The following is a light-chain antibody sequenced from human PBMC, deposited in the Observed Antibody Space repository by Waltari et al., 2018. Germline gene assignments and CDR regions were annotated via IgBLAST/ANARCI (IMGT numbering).Light chain of an antibody. V-gene: IGLV4-69*01. J-gene: IGLJ2*01. CDR2: VDIDGSH. Sequence: QLELTQSPSASASLGASVKLTATLSRGHGSYAIAWHHQQPGRGPRYFMNVDIDGSHTSGDGIPDRLSGSSSGAERSLTISSLQSEDEADYYCQTWGTGIVVFGGGTKLTVL. CDR1: RGHGSYA. CDR3: QTWGTGIVV.